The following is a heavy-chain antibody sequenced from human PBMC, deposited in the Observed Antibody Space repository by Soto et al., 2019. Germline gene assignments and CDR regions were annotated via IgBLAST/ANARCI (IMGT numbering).Heavy chain of an antibody. D-gene: IGHD3-3*01. Sequence: HPGGSLRLSCAASGFTFSSYAMSWVRQSPGKGLEWVSAISGSGGSTYYADSVKGRFTISRDNSKNTLYLQMNSLRAEDTAVYYCAKGSWEWLGRYAFDIWGQGTMVTVSS. CDR2: ISGSGGST. J-gene: IGHJ3*02. CDR3: AKGSWEWLGRYAFDI. V-gene: IGHV3-23*01. CDR1: GFTFSSYA.